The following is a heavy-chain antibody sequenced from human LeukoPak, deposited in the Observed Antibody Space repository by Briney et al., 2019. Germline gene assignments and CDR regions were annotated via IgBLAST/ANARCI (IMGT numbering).Heavy chain of an antibody. V-gene: IGHV3-23*01. Sequence: GGSLRLSCAASGFTFSSYAMSWVRQAPGKGLEWVSAISGSGGSTYYADSVKGRFTISRDNSKNTLYLQMNSLRAEDTAVYYCAKIGKDGYNPAGMDVWGQGTTVTVSS. J-gene: IGHJ6*02. CDR1: GFTFSSYA. CDR3: AKIGKDGYNPAGMDV. D-gene: IGHD5-24*01. CDR2: ISGSGGST.